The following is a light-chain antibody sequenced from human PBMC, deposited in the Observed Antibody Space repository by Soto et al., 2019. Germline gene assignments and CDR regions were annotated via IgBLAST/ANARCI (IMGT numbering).Light chain of an antibody. V-gene: IGKV1-39*01. Sequence: EIQMTQSPRFLSASVGHRVTITCRASQNIRTYLTWYQQKPGKGPTVLIYAASTLQRGVPSRFSGSTTGTDFTLTITGLKNEDAATYYCQQNLSVTRTFGLGTKVDIK. J-gene: IGKJ1*01. CDR2: AAS. CDR3: QQNLSVTRT. CDR1: QNIRTY.